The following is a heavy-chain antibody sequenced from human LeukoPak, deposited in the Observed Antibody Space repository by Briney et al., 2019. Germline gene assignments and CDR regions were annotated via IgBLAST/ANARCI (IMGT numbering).Heavy chain of an antibody. CDR3: AKDRGSGSYFEASNWFDP. D-gene: IGHD1-26*01. Sequence: GGSLRLSCAASGFTFSSYVMSWVRQAPGKGLEWVSAISGSGGSTYYADSVKGRFTISRDNSKSTLYLQMNSLRGEDTAVYYCAKDRGSGSYFEASNWFDPWGQGTLVTVSS. V-gene: IGHV3-23*01. J-gene: IGHJ5*02. CDR2: ISGSGGST. CDR1: GFTFSSYV.